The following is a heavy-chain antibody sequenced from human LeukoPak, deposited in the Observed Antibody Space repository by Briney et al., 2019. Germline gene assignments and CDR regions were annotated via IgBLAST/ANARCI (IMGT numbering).Heavy chain of an antibody. D-gene: IGHD3-22*01. CDR2: ISGSGGSA. J-gene: IGHJ4*02. V-gene: IGHV3-23*01. Sequence: GGSLRLSCAASGFTFSSYAMSWVRQAPGKGLEWASAISGSGGSAYYADSVKGRFTISRDNSKNTLYLQMNSLRAEDTAVYYCVSRGSGYYRYWGQGTLVTVSS. CDR1: GFTFSSYA. CDR3: VSRGSGYYRY.